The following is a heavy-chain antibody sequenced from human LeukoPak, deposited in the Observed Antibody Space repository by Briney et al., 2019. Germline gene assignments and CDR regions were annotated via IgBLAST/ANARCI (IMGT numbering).Heavy chain of an antibody. V-gene: IGHV3-23*01. CDR3: AKERTYYYDSSGYYWGYYFDS. Sequence: GGSLRLSCAASGFTFSSYAMSWVRQAPGKGLEWVSAISGSGGSTYYADSVKGRFTISRDNSKNTLYLQMNSLRAEDTAVYYCAKERTYYYDSSGYYWGYYFDSWGQGILVTVST. J-gene: IGHJ4*02. CDR1: GFTFSSYA. CDR2: ISGSGGST. D-gene: IGHD3-22*01.